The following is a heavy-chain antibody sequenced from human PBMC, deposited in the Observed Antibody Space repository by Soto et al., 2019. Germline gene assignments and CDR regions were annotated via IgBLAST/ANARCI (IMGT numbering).Heavy chain of an antibody. CDR3: TTVLRFLEWSPYYYYYYMDV. CDR1: GFTFSNAW. J-gene: IGHJ6*03. V-gene: IGHV3-15*01. Sequence: EVQLVESGGGLVKPGGSLRLSCAASGFTFSNAWVSWVRQAPGKGLEWVGRIKSKTDGGTTDYAAPVKGRFTISRDDSKNTLYLQMNSLKTEDTAVYYCTTVLRFLEWSPYYYYYYMDVWGKGTTVTVSS. CDR2: IKSKTDGGTT. D-gene: IGHD3-3*01.